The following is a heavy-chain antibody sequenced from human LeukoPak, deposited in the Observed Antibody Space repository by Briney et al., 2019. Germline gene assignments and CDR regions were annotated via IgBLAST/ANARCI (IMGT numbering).Heavy chain of an antibody. V-gene: IGHV3-30*04. Sequence: PGGSLRLSCAASGFTFSSYTTHWVRQAPGKGLEWVAIISYDGSDKYYADSVKGRFTISRDNSKNTLYLQMNSLRAEDTAVYYCVRDNPPDCSSTSCYKGFYYYYMDVWGKGTTVTVSS. CDR1: GFTFSSYT. CDR2: ISYDGSDK. J-gene: IGHJ6*03. D-gene: IGHD2-2*02. CDR3: VRDNPPDCSSTSCYKGFYYYYMDV.